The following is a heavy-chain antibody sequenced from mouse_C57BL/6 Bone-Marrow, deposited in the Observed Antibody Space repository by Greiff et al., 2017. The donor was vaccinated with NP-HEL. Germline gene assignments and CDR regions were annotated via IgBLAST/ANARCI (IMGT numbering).Heavy chain of an antibody. CDR2: IYPGNGDT. D-gene: IGHD2-4*01. CDR3: ARPIYYDYDEGMDY. J-gene: IGHJ4*01. V-gene: IGHV1-12*01. CDR1: GYTFTSYN. Sequence: QVQLQHSGAELVRPGASVKMSCKASGYTFTSYNMHWVKQTPRQGLEWIGAIYPGNGDTSYNQKFKGKATLTVDKSSSTAYMQLSSLTSEDSAVYFCARPIYYDYDEGMDYWGQGTSVTVSS.